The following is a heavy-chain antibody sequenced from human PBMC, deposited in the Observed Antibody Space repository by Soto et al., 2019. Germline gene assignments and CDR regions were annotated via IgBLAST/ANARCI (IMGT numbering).Heavy chain of an antibody. D-gene: IGHD2-2*01. CDR3: ARDERGTCTSSSCYYFDY. V-gene: IGHV1-18*04. J-gene: IGHJ4*02. Sequence: VQLVQSGAEVKEPGASVKVSCKASGYTFTRYGFSWVRQAPGQGLEWMAWTSADNGDTNYAPKLQDRVTLTTDTSTGTAYMELRSLRSDDRAVYYCARDERGTCTSSSCYYFDYWGQGTLVTVSS. CDR2: TSADNGDT. CDR1: GYTFTRYG.